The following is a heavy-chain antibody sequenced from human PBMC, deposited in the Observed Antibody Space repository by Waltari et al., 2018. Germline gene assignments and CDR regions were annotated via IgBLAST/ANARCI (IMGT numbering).Heavy chain of an antibody. CDR3: ARVFNDNDAADY. CDR1: GFTFSYYW. CDR2: IRHDGGAK. J-gene: IGHJ4*02. D-gene: IGHD1-1*01. Sequence: DVQLVESGGGLVQPGGSLGLSCAASGFTFSYYWMSWVRQAPGKGREWVANIRHDGGAKDYADSAKGRFTISRDNAKNSLFLQMNSLRAEDTAVYFCARVFNDNDAADYWGQGTLVIVSS. V-gene: IGHV3-7*01.